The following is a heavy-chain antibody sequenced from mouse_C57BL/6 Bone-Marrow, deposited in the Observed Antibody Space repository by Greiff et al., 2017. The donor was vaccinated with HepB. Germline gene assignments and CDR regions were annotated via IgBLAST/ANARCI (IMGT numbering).Heavy chain of an antibody. CDR2: IDPANGNT. CDR1: GFNIKNTY. CDR3: AFTTVVAPYFDY. Sequence: VHVKQSVAELVRPGASVKLSCTASGFNIKNTYMHWVKQRPEQGLEWIGRIDPANGNTKYAPKFQGKATITADTSSNTAYLQLSSLTSEDTAIYYCAFTTVVAPYFDYWGQGTTLTVSS. V-gene: IGHV14-3*01. D-gene: IGHD1-1*01. J-gene: IGHJ2*01.